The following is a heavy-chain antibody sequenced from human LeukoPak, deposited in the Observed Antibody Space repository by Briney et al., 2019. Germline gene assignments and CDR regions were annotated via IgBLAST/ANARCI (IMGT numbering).Heavy chain of an antibody. CDR2: IYYSGST. V-gene: IGHV4-39*01. D-gene: IGHD3-3*01. J-gene: IGHJ4*02. Sequence: SETLSLTCTVSGGSISSSSYYWGWIRQPPGKGLEWIGSIYYSGSTYYNPSLKSRVTISVDTSKNQFSLKLSSVTAADTAVYYCARFTIFGVVINDYWGQGTLVTVSS. CDR3: ARFTIFGVVINDY. CDR1: GGSISSSSYY.